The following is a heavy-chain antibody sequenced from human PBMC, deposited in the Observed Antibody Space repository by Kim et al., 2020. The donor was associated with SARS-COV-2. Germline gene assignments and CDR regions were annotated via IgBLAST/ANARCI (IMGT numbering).Heavy chain of an antibody. CDR2: ISGSGGST. CDR1: GFTFSSYA. V-gene: IGHV3-23*01. J-gene: IGHJ6*02. CDR3: AKSDRGASYYYYGMDV. Sequence: GGSLRLFCAASGFTFSSYAMSWVRQAPGKGLEWVSAISGSGGSTYYADSVKGRFTISRDNSKNTLYLQMNSLRAEDTAVYYCAKSDRGASYYYYGMDVWGQGTTVTVSS. D-gene: IGHD3-10*01.